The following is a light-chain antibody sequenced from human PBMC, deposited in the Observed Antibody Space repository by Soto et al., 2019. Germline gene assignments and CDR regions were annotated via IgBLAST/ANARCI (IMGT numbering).Light chain of an antibody. CDR3: QVWDGLSDHVI. CDR2: DDS. V-gene: IGLV3-21*02. Sequence: SYELTQPPSVSVAPGQTARITCGGNNIESKSVHWYQQRPGQAPELVVHDDSDRPSGIPERISGSNSGNTATLTISRVEAGDEAEYYCQVWDGLSDHVIFGGGTKLTVL. J-gene: IGLJ2*01. CDR1: NIESKS.